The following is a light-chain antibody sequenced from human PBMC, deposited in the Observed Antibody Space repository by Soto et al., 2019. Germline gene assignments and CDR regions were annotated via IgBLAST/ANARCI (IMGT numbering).Light chain of an antibody. CDR2: DAS. J-gene: IGKJ1*01. V-gene: IGKV3-20*01. CDR3: HQYGTSPQT. CDR1: QSVSNNY. Sequence: EIVLTQSPGTLSLSPGERAPLSCRASQSVSNNYLAWYQQKPGQAPRLLIYDASRRAIGVPDRFSGGGSGTDFTLTISGLEPADFAVYFCHQYGTSPQTFGQGTKVDIK.